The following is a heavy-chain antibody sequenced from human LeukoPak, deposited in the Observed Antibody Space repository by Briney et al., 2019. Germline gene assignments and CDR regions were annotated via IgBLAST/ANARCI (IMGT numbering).Heavy chain of an antibody. D-gene: IGHD6-13*01. CDR3: ARDSSSWYSFDY. CDR1: GFTFSSYA. CDR2: IYSGGST. J-gene: IGHJ4*02. Sequence: GGSLRLSCAASGFTFSSYAMSWVRQVPGKGLEWVSVIYSGGSTYYADSVKGRFTISRDNSKNTLYLQMNSLRAEDTAVYYCARDSSSWYSFDYWGQGTLVTVSS. V-gene: IGHV3-66*01.